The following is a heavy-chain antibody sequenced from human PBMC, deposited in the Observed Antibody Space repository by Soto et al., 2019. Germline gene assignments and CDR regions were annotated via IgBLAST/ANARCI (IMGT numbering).Heavy chain of an antibody. V-gene: IGHV1-18*01. CDR3: ARGSSIAARPEWWFDP. Sequence: ASVQVSCKASGYTFTSYGISWVRQAPGQGLEWMGWISAYNGNTNYAQKLQGGVTMTTDTSTSTAYMELRSLRSDDTAVYYCARGSSIAARPEWWFDPWGQGTLVTVSS. D-gene: IGHD6-6*01. CDR1: GYTFTSYG. J-gene: IGHJ5*02. CDR2: ISAYNGNT.